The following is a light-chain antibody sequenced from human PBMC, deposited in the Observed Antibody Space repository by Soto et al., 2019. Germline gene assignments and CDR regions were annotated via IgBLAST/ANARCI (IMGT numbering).Light chain of an antibody. CDR2: AAS. V-gene: IGKV1-39*01. Sequence: DIQVTQSPSSLSASVGDRVAITCRASQTIDVYLNWYLQKPGRAPQLLIYAASKLQSGVPSRFSGSGSGTDFTLTISSLQADDSATYFCQQSYMTPRTFGQGTKVDIK. CDR1: QTIDVY. CDR3: QQSYMTPRT. J-gene: IGKJ1*01.